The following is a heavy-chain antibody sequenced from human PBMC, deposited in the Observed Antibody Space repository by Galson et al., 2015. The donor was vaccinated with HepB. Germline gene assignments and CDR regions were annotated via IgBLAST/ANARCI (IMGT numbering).Heavy chain of an antibody. V-gene: IGHV3-30*18. CDR3: AKDHWRATGIVGAPEFDP. CDR1: GFTFSSYG. J-gene: IGHJ5*02. D-gene: IGHD1-26*01. CDR2: ISYDGSNK. Sequence: SLRLSCAASGFTFSSYGMHWVRQAPGKGLEWVAVISYDGSNKYYADSVKGRFTISRDNSKNTLYLQMNSLRAEDTAVYYCAKDHWRATGIVGAPEFDPWGQGTLVTVSS.